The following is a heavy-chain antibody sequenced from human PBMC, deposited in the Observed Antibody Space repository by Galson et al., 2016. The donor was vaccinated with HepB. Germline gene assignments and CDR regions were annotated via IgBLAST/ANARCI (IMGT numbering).Heavy chain of an antibody. D-gene: IGHD3-10*01. Sequence: SLRLSCAASGFNFDNYAMHWVRQAPGKGLEWVAVISYDGSSDYYIDSVKGRFTISRDNSRNTLYLQMNSLRAEDTALYYCARARVRGVFSFAHWGQGTLVTVSP. CDR3: ARARVRGVFSFAH. V-gene: IGHV3-33*08. CDR2: ISYDGSSD. CDR1: GFNFDNYA. J-gene: IGHJ4*02.